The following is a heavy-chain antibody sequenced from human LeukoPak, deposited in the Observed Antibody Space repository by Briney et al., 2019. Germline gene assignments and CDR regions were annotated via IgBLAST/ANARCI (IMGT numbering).Heavy chain of an antibody. D-gene: IGHD3-10*01. CDR3: ARDWTVGPMVRGAKRVDAFDI. J-gene: IGHJ3*02. CDR2: ISSSGSTI. Sequence: PGGSLRLSCAASGFTFSDYYMSWIRQAPGKGLEWVSYISSSGSTIYYADSVKGRFTISRDNAKNSLYLQMNSLRAEDTAVYYCARDWTVGPMVRGAKRVDAFDIWGQGTMVTVSS. CDR1: GFTFSDYY. V-gene: IGHV3-11*01.